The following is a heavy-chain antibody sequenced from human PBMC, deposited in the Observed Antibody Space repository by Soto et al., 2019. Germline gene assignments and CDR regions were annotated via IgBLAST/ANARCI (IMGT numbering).Heavy chain of an antibody. Sequence: RGESLKISCKGSGYSFAGYWITWVRQKPGKSLEWMGRIDPSDSQTYYSPSFRGHVTISVTKSITTVFLQWSSLRASDTAMYYCARQIYDSDTGPNFQYYFDSWGQGTPVTVYS. D-gene: IGHD3-22*01. CDR1: GYSFAGYW. J-gene: IGHJ4*02. CDR3: ARQIYDSDTGPNFQYYFDS. V-gene: IGHV5-10-1*01. CDR2: IDPSDSQT.